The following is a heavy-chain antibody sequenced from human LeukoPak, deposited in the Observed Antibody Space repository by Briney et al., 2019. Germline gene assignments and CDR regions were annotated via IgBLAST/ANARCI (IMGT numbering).Heavy chain of an antibody. CDR2: IYYSGST. Sequence: SETLSLTCTVSGGSISSYYWSWIRQPPGKGLEWIGYIYYSGSTNYNPSLKSRVTISVDTSKNQFSLKLSSATAADTAVYYCAREGARATVFAFDIWGQGTMVTVSS. V-gene: IGHV4-59*01. D-gene: IGHD4-17*01. J-gene: IGHJ3*02. CDR3: AREGARATVFAFDI. CDR1: GGSISSYY.